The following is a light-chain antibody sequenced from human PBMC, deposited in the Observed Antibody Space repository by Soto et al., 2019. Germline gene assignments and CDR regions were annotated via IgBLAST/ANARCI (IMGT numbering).Light chain of an antibody. V-gene: IGLV2-14*01. CDR1: GSDIGTYNF. CDR3: SSYTNTGTLVV. Sequence: QSALTQPASVSGSPGQLITISCSGSGSDIGTYNFVSWYQHHPGRAPKLIISEVANRPSGVSDRFSGSKSGSLASLTISGLQADDEAVYYCSSYTNTGTLVVFGVGTKLTVL. CDR2: EVA. J-gene: IGLJ3*02.